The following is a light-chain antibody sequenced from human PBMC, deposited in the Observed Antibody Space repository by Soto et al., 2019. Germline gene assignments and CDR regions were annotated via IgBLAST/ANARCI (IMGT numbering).Light chain of an antibody. Sequence: EIVLTQSPGTLSLSPGERATLSCRASQGISSDYLAWYQHKPGQPPRLLIYAPSTRATGIPDRFTGSGSGREFTLTISRLEPEDFAVYYCHQYGNFPQTFGQGTKVEVK. J-gene: IGKJ1*01. CDR1: QGISSDY. V-gene: IGKV3-20*01. CDR3: HQYGNFPQT. CDR2: APS.